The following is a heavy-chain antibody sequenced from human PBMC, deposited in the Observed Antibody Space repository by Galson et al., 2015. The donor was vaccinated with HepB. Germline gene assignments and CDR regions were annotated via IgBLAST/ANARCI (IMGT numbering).Heavy chain of an antibody. D-gene: IGHD6-13*01. Sequence: SVKVSCKASGGTFSSYAISWVRQAPGQGLEWMGGIIPIFGTANYAQKFQGRVTITADESTSTAYTELSSLRSEDTAVYYCARAGIAAAGTFDYWGQGTLVTVSS. CDR2: IIPIFGTA. CDR3: ARAGIAAAGTFDY. V-gene: IGHV1-69*13. J-gene: IGHJ4*02. CDR1: GGTFSSYA.